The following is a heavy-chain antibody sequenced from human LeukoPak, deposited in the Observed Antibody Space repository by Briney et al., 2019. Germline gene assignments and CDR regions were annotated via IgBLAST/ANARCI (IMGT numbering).Heavy chain of an antibody. D-gene: IGHD3-10*01. CDR3: ASLGVVSGSPPHFTTDAFDI. CDR1: GGSISSYY. V-gene: IGHV4-59*01. J-gene: IGHJ3*02. CDR2: IYYSGST. Sequence: SETLSLTCTVSGGSISSYYWSWIRQPPGQGLEWIGYIYYSGSTTYNPSLKSRVTISVDTSRNQFSLKLSSVTAADTAVYYWASLGVVSGSPPHFTTDAFDIWGQGTMVTVSS.